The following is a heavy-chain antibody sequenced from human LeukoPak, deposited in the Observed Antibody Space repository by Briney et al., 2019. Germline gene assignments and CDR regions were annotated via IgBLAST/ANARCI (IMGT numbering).Heavy chain of an antibody. CDR3: ARDSYYYDSSSRTFDY. CDR1: GCTFTNYA. Sequence: ASVKVSCKASGCTFTNYAINWVRQAPGQGLEWMGWINTNTGNPTYAQGFTGRFVFSLDTSVSTAYLQISSLKAEDTAVYYCARDSYYYDSSSRTFDYWGQGTLVTVSS. V-gene: IGHV7-4-1*02. J-gene: IGHJ4*02. D-gene: IGHD3-22*01. CDR2: INTNTGNP.